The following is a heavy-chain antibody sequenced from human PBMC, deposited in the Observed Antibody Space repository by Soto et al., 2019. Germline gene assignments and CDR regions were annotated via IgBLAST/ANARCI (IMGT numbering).Heavy chain of an antibody. CDR2: ISGSGGST. J-gene: IGHJ4*02. V-gene: IGHV3-23*01. CDR1: GFTFSSYA. CDR3: AKDQYPGVAVAYFDY. D-gene: IGHD6-19*01. Sequence: EVQLLESGGGLVQPGGSLRLSCAASGFTFSSYAMSWVRQAPGKGLEWVSAISGSGGSTYYADSVKGRFTISRDNSKNTMYLQMNSLRAEDTAVYYCAKDQYPGVAVAYFDYWGQGTLVTVSS.